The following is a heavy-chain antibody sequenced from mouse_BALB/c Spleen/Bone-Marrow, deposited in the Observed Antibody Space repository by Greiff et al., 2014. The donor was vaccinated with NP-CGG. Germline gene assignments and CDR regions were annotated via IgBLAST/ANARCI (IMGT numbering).Heavy chain of an antibody. CDR1: GYTLTSYV. D-gene: IGHD1-1*02. CDR2: INPYNDGT. Sequence: EVKLIESGPELVKPGASVTMSCKASGYTLTSYVMHWVQQQLGQGLEWLRNINPYNDGTKYNEQFKGKGTLSLNKFSSTAYMELGSLSAGESAVDCCARTVYGVDGYFDAWGAGTTVTVSS. V-gene: IGHV1-14*01. J-gene: IGHJ1*01. CDR3: ARTVYGVDGYFDA.